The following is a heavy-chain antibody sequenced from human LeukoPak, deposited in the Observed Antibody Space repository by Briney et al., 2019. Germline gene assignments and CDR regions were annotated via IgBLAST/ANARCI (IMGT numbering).Heavy chain of an antibody. CDR2: ISGDGRTI. J-gene: IGHJ3*02. D-gene: IGHD2-2*01. CDR1: GFTFSSYA. CDR3: GREDRIVLGNDALDI. V-gene: IGHV3-74*01. Sequence: PGGSLRLSCAASGFTFSSYAMHWVRQAPGKGLVWVSRISGDGRTISYADSVKGRFTISIDNAKNTLSLQMNSLRGEDTAVYYCGREDRIVLGNDALDIWGQGSMVTVSS.